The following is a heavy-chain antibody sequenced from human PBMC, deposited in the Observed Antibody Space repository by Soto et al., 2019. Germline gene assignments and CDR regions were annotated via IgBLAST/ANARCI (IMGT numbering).Heavy chain of an antibody. CDR1: GGSFSGYY. CDR2: INHSGST. CDR3: AIARNYRQRYYDSSEYYKTAFDP. D-gene: IGHD3-22*01. Sequence: SETLSLTGAGYGGSFSGYYWSWIRQPPWKGLEWIGEINHSGSTNYNPSLKSRVTTSVDGSKNQFSLKLRSVTAGDTAVYYCAIARNYRQRYYDSSEYYKTAFDPVGQGTLVNVPS. J-gene: IGHJ5*02. V-gene: IGHV4-34*01.